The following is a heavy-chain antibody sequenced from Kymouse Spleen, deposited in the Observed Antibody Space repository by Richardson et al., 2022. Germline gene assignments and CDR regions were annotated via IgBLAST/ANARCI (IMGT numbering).Heavy chain of an antibody. D-gene: IGHD6-19*01. J-gene: IGHJ4*02. CDR2: ISWNSGSI. V-gene: IGHV3-9*01. CDR1: GFTFDDYA. CDR3: AKVPV*QWLPLGN. Sequence: EVQLVESGGGLVQPGRSLRLSCAASGFTFDDYAMHWVRQAPGKGLEWVSGISWNSGSIGYADSVKGRFTISRDNAKNSLYLQMNSLRAEDTALYYCAKVPV*QWLPLGNWGQGTLVTVSS.